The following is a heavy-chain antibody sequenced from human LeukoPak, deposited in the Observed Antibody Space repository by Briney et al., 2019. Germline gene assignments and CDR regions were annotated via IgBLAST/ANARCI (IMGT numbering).Heavy chain of an antibody. CDR2: IKSKTDGGTT. J-gene: IGHJ4*02. CDR3: XMXRTADLWYXCDY. CDR1: GFTFRNAW. V-gene: IGHV3-15*01. D-gene: IGHD7-27*01. Sequence: GGPLRLSCAASGFTFRNAWMTWVRQAPGKGLEWVGRIKSKTDGGTTDYAAPVKGTFTISRDDSKNTMYLQMNSLRTEDTDIXXXXMXRTADLWYXCDYWGXGTLVTVSS.